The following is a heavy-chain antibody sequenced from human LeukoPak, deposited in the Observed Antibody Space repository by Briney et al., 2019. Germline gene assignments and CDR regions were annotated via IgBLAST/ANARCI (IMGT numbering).Heavy chain of an antibody. CDR1: GGSFSGYY. D-gene: IGHD3-22*01. J-gene: IGHJ6*03. CDR2: INHSGST. Sequence: PSETLSLTCAVYGGSFSGYYRSWIRQPPGKGLEWLGEINHSGSTNYNPSLKSRVTISVDTSKNQFSLKLSSVTAADTAVYYCARQVADYYDSSGYYYYYYYYYMDVWGKGTTVTISS. V-gene: IGHV4-34*01. CDR3: ARQVADYYDSSGYYYYYYYYYMDV.